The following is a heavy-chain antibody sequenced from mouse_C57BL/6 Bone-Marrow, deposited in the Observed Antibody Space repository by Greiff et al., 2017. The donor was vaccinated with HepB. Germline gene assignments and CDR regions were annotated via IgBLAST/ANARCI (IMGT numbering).Heavy chain of an antibody. Sequence: VQLKESGPGLVKPSQSLSLTCSVTGYSITSGYYWNWIRQFPGNKLEWMGYISYDGSNNYNPSLKNRIAITRDTSKNQCFLKLNSVTTEDTATYYCARGIYEGYHEGFAYWGQGTLVTVSA. CDR2: ISYDGSN. J-gene: IGHJ3*01. CDR3: ARGIYEGYHEGFAY. D-gene: IGHD2-3*01. CDR1: GYSITSGYY. V-gene: IGHV3-6*01.